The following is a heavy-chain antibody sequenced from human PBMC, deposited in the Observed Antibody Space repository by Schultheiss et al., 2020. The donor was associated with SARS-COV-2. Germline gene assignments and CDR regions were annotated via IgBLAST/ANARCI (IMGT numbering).Heavy chain of an antibody. CDR1: GYSISSGYY. CDR2: IYYSGIT. CDR3: ARDARYGFRGISERGMDV. D-gene: IGHD6-13*01. J-gene: IGHJ6*02. V-gene: IGHV4-38-2*02. Sequence: SETLSLTCTVSGYSISSGYYWSWIRQPPGKGLEWIGYIYYSGITYYNPSLKSRVTISVDTSKNQFSLKLSSVTAADTAVYYCARDARYGFRGISERGMDVWGQGTTVTVSS.